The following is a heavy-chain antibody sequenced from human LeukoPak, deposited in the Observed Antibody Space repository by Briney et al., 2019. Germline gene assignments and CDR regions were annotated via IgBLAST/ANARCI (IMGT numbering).Heavy chain of an antibody. CDR1: GFTFNSYG. J-gene: IGHJ4*02. V-gene: IGHV3-7*03. CDR2: IKPDGTTK. Sequence: HPGGSLRLSCAASGFTFNSYGMHWVRQAPGKGLEWVANIKPDGTTKFYVDSVKGRFTISRDNALNSLYLQMNSLRAEDTAIYYCARSIPYGTTWYGRSDYWGQGTLVTVSS. D-gene: IGHD6-13*01. CDR3: ARSIPYGTTWYGRSDY.